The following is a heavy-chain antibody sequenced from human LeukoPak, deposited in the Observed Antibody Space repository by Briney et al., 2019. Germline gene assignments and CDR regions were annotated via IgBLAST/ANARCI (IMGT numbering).Heavy chain of an antibody. J-gene: IGHJ4*02. CDR2: VDIRGRT. CDR3: AGASGLTEIPFDFAV. D-gene: IGHD3-16*01. Sequence: SETLSLTCNVSGASVTSYYWSWIRQPAGKRLEWLGRVDIRGRTNYNPSLKSRVSISLDTSQNHFSLKLTSVTAADTAVYFCAGASGLTEIPFDFAVGGKGALVTV. V-gene: IGHV4-4*07. CDR1: GASVTSYY.